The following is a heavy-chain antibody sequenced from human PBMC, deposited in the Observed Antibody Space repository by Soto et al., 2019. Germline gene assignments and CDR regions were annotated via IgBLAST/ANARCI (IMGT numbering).Heavy chain of an antibody. CDR3: ARHPPGFWSGYTTDY. CDR2: IYSGGST. D-gene: IGHD3-3*01. J-gene: IGHJ4*02. CDR1: GFTVSSNY. V-gene: IGHV3-66*04. Sequence: GGSLRLSCAASGFTVSSNYMSWVRRAPGKGLEWVSVIYSGGSTYYADSVKGRFTISRDNSKNTLYLQMNSLGAEDTAVYYCARHPPGFWSGYTTDYWGQGTLVTVSS.